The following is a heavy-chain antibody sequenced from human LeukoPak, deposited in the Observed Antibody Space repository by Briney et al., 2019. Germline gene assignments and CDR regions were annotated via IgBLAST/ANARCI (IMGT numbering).Heavy chain of an antibody. CDR2: MNTNSGKT. Sequence: ASVKVSCKASGYTFTSFDINWVRQATGQGLEWMGWMNTNSGKTGYAQTFQGRVIMTRDTSINTAYMELTSLRSDDTAVYYCARESGFYASGSRYWGQGTLVIVSS. CDR1: GYTFTSFD. D-gene: IGHD3-10*01. CDR3: ARESGFYASGSRY. V-gene: IGHV1-8*01. J-gene: IGHJ4*02.